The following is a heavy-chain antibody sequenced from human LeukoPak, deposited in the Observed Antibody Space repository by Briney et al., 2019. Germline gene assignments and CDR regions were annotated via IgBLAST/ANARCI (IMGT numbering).Heavy chain of an antibody. CDR1: GFPFSSYA. V-gene: IGHV3-74*01. Sequence: GGSLRLSCTASGFPFSSYAIYWVRQAPGKGLVWVARVHGDGYSISYADSVRGRFTISRDNAKDTLYLHMNSLRPEDTAVYYCATAQVGAPTDFWGQGTRVTVSS. CDR3: ATAQVGAPTDF. CDR2: VHGDGYSI. J-gene: IGHJ4*02. D-gene: IGHD1-26*01.